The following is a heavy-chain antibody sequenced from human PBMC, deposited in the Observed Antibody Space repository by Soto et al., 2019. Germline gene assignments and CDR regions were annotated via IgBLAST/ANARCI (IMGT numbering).Heavy chain of an antibody. CDR3: ASLRFLEWLPPGTMDV. D-gene: IGHD3-3*01. V-gene: IGHV3-48*03. CDR2: ISSGGTTI. CDR1: GFTLRSYE. Sequence: EVQLVESGGGLVQPGGSLRLSCAASGFTLRSYEMTWVRQAPGKGLEWLSYISSGGTTIYYADSVKGRFTISRDNAKNSPYLQMNSLRAEDTAVYYCASLRFLEWLPPGTMDVWGQGTTVTVTS. J-gene: IGHJ6*02.